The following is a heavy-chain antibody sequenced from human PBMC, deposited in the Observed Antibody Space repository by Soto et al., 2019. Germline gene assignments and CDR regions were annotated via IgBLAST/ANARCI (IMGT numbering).Heavy chain of an antibody. CDR3: ARGVRAHSSSWYGPVFDY. D-gene: IGHD6-13*01. CDR1: GFTFSSYE. V-gene: IGHV3-48*03. CDR2: ISSSGSTI. J-gene: IGHJ4*02. Sequence: LRLSCAASGFTFSSYEMNWVRQAPGKGLEWVSYISSSGSTIYYADSVKGRFTISRDNAKNSLYLQMNSLRAEDTAVYYCARGVRAHSSSWYGPVFDYWGQGTLVTVSS.